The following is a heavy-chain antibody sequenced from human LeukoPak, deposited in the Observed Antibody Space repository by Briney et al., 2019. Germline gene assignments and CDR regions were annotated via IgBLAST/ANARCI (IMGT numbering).Heavy chain of an antibody. CDR3: ARVLRYCSGGNCYSGGLGYMDV. CDR1: GFTVSRNY. CDR2: ISGSGGST. Sequence: PGGSLRLSCAASGFTVSRNYMSWVRQAPGKGLEWVSAISGSGGSTYYADSVKGRFTISRDNSKNTLYLQMNSLRAEDTAVYYCARVLRYCSGGNCYSGGLGYMDVWGKGTTVTISS. V-gene: IGHV3-23*01. J-gene: IGHJ6*03. D-gene: IGHD2-15*01.